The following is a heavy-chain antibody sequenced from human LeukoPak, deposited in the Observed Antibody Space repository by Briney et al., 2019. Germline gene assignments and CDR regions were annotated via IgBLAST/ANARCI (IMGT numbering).Heavy chain of an antibody. J-gene: IGHJ4*02. CDR3: ARVIGYCSSTSCFGYFDY. Sequence: PSETLSLTCTVSGGSISGYYWNWIRQPPGKGLEWIGYINYSGSTNYNPSLKSRVTTSVDTSKNQLSLKLSSVTAADTAVYYCARVIGYCSSTSCFGYFDYWGQGTLVTVSS. CDR1: GGSISGYY. CDR2: INYSGST. V-gene: IGHV4-59*08. D-gene: IGHD2-2*01.